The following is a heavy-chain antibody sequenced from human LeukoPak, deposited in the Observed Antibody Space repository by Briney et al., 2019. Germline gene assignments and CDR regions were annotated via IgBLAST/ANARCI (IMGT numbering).Heavy chain of an antibody. D-gene: IGHD1-26*01. CDR2: INSGDGNT. J-gene: IGHJ4*02. V-gene: IGHV1-3*01. Sequence: MGWINSGDGNTKYSQNFQGRVTITRDTSAVTAYLELSSLRSEDTAVYYCARASGSYSPFEYWGQGTLVTVSS. CDR3: ARASGSYSPFEY.